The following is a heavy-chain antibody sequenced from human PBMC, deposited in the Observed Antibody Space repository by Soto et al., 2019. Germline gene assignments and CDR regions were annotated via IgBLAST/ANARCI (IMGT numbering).Heavy chain of an antibody. Sequence: RLSCAASGFTFISYAMYWVRQAPGKGLEWVAVISYDGSNKNYADSVKGRFTISRDNSKNTLHLQMNSLRAEDTAVYYCARDRLYDSNTSYYNYGMDVWGQGTTVTVSS. CDR2: ISYDGSNK. D-gene: IGHD3-22*01. J-gene: IGHJ6*02. CDR3: ARDRLYDSNTSYYNYGMDV. CDR1: GFTFISYA. V-gene: IGHV3-30-3*01.